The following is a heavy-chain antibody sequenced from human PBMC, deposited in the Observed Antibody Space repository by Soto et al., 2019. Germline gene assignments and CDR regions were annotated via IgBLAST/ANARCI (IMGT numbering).Heavy chain of an antibody. CDR1: GGSISSGGYY. CDR3: ARRAVVAVTGSLDNWLDP. J-gene: IGHJ5*02. V-gene: IGHV4-61*08. D-gene: IGHD2-21*01. CDR2: VYNSGST. Sequence: SETLSLTCTVSGGSISSGGYYWNWLRQPPGKALEWIGYVYNSGSTNYNPSLKSRVTISVDTSKNQFSLKVNSVTAADTAVYYCARRAVVAVTGSLDNWLDPWGQGILVNVSS.